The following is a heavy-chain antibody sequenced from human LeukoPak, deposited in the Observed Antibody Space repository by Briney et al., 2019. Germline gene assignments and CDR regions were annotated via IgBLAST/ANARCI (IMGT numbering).Heavy chain of an antibody. J-gene: IGHJ4*02. CDR2: IYYSGST. CDR3: ARVDRLAAADY. CDR1: GGSISSSSYH. D-gene: IGHD6-13*01. V-gene: IGHV4-39*07. Sequence: PSETLSLTCTVSGGSISSSSYHWGWIREPPGKGLEWIGSIYYSGSTYYNPSLKSRVTISVDTSKNQFSLKLSSVTAADTAVYYCARVDRLAAADYWGQGTLVTVSS.